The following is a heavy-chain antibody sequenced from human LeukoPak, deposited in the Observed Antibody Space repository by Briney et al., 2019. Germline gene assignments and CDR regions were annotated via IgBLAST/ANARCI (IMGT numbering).Heavy chain of an antibody. CDR3: ARDPYGGNSVPDY. Sequence: GGSLRLSCAASGFTFSSYGMHWVRQAPGKGLEWVAVIWYDGSNKYYADSVKGRFTISRDNSKNTLYLQMNSLRAEDTAVYYCARDPYGGNSVPDYWGQGTLVTVSS. D-gene: IGHD4-23*01. CDR2: IWYDGSNK. CDR1: GFTFSSYG. V-gene: IGHV3-33*01. J-gene: IGHJ4*02.